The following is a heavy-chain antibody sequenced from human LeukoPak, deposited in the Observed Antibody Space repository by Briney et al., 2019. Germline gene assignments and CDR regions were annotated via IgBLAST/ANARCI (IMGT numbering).Heavy chain of an antibody. CDR1: GFTFSSFG. CDR3: ARDQHYDVLTAFGLDV. D-gene: IGHD3-9*01. V-gene: IGHV3-30*02. CDR2: IRYGGTNE. J-gene: IGHJ6*02. Sequence: GGSLRLSCAASGFTFSSFGMHWVRQAPGKGLEWVAFIRYGGTNEYYADSVEGRFTISRDNSKNTLSLLMNGLRVEDTAVYYCARDQHYDVLTAFGLDVWGQGTTVTVSS.